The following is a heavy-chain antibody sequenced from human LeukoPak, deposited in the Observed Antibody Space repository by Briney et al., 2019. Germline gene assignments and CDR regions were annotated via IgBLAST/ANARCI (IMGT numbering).Heavy chain of an antibody. Sequence: KSGGSLRLSCAASGFTFSNAWTSWVRQAPGKGLEWVGRIKSKTDGGTTDYAAPVKGRFTISRDDSKNTLYLQMNSLKTEDTAVYYCTTRGGYSGYDYYGMDVWGQGTTVTVSS. J-gene: IGHJ6*02. D-gene: IGHD5-12*01. CDR2: IKSKTDGGTT. CDR1: GFTFSNAW. CDR3: TTRGGYSGYDYYGMDV. V-gene: IGHV3-15*01.